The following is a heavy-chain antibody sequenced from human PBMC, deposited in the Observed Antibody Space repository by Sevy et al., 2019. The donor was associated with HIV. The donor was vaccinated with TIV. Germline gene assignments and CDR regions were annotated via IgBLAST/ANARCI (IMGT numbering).Heavy chain of an antibody. V-gene: IGHV3-30*04. Sequence: GGSLRLSCAASGFTFSDYRMHWVRQAPGKGLEWVAVISYDGRNNKYNAGSVKGRLTISRDNSKNTVYLQMNSLRAEDTAIYYCARDRGEILSSAFDYWGQGTLVTVSS. CDR3: ARDRGEILSSAFDY. J-gene: IGHJ4*02. D-gene: IGHD3-16*01. CDR2: ISYDGRNNK. CDR1: GFTFSDYR.